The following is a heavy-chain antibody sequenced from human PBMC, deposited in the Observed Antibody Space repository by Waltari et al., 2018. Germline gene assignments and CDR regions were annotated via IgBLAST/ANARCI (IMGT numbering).Heavy chain of an antibody. Sequence: EVQLVESGGGLVEPGMSLRLSCTVSGFNLADYAMHWVGQAPGEVLEWVAGILWNGGGTGYADSVKGRFTISRDKAKNTLYLQMDSLRADDTALYYCGKDLEPGGMGVWGQGTTLTVSS. V-gene: IGHV3-9*01. J-gene: IGHJ6*02. CDR3: GKDLEPGGMGV. CDR2: ILWNGGGT. CDR1: GFNLADYA.